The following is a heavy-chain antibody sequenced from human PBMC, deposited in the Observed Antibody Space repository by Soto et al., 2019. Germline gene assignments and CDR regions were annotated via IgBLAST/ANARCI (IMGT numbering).Heavy chain of an antibody. CDR2: MYYSEST. CDR3: ARNDFDSRAFDY. CDR1: GGSISSTKNYY. V-gene: IGHV4-39*01. J-gene: IGHJ4*02. D-gene: IGHD2-21*01. Sequence: QLQLQESGPGLLKPSETLSLTCSISGGSISSTKNYYWGWIRQPPGKGLEWIASMYYSESTYYNPSLMPSLTYSTPSLKSRVTMSVDASMNQFSLKMSSVTAADSALYYCARNDFDSRAFDYWGQGIRVTVSS.